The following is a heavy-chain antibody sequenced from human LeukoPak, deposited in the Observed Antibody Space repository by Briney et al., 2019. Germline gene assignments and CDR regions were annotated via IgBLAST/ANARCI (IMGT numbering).Heavy chain of an antibody. V-gene: IGHV3-7*01. CDR1: GFTLSSYW. CDR2: INQDGSDK. J-gene: IGHJ6*02. Sequence: PGGSLRLSCAASGFTLSSYWMNWARQAPGNGLEWVAYINQDGSDKFYVDSVKGRFTISRDNAKNSLSLQMNSLRAEDTAVYYCARHMDVWGQGTTVTVSS. CDR3: ARHMDV.